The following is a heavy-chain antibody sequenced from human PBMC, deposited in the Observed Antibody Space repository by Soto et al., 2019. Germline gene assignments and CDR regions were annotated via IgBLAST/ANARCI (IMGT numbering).Heavy chain of an antibody. Sequence: GSLRLSCAASGFPFTSYAMSWVRQAPGKGLEWVANINQDGSEKNYVDSVKGRFTISRDNAKNSLYLQMSSLTAEDSALYYCARSLDYWGQGTLVTVSS. CDR2: INQDGSEK. CDR3: ARSLDY. CDR1: GFPFTSYA. V-gene: IGHV3-7*01. J-gene: IGHJ4*02.